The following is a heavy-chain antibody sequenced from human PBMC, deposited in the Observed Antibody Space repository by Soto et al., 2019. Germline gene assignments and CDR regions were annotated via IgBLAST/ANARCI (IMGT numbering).Heavy chain of an antibody. V-gene: IGHV4-39*01. CDR2: IYYSGST. Sequence: SETLSLTCTVCGGSISSSSYYWGWIRQPPGKGLEWIGSIYYSGSTYYNPSLKSRVTISVDTSKNQFSLKLSSVPAADTAVYYCARGRNWFDPWGQGTLVTVSS. J-gene: IGHJ5*02. CDR1: GGSISSSSYY. CDR3: ARGRNWFDP.